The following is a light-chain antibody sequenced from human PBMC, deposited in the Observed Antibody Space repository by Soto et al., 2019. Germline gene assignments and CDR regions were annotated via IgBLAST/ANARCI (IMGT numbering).Light chain of an antibody. CDR2: GAS. Sequence: EIVSTQSPATLSLSPGERAILSCRASQSVSTFLAWFQQKPGQPPRLLIYGASTRATDMSGTFSGRGSGTEFTLTIINVRPEDVAVDYCQQYRSWPRTFGQGTKVDI. V-gene: IGKV3-11*01. CDR3: QQYRSWPRT. CDR1: QSVSTF. J-gene: IGKJ1*01.